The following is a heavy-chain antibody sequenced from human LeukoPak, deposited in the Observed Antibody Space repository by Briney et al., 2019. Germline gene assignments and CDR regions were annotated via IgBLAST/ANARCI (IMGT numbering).Heavy chain of an antibody. CDR2: IYHSGST. CDR3: ARDFWSGHTPI. CDR1: GFTFSSYSM. D-gene: IGHD3-3*01. J-gene: IGHJ4*02. V-gene: IGHV4-4*02. Sequence: GSLRLSCAASGFTFSSYSMNWVRQAPGKGLEWIGYIYHSGSTYYNPSLKSRVTISVDRSKNQFSLKLSSVTAADTAVYYCARDFWSGHTPIWGQGTLVTVSS.